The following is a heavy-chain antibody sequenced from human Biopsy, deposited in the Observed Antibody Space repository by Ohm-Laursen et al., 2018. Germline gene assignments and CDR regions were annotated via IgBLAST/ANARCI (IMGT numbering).Heavy chain of an antibody. CDR1: GGSIGSDY. V-gene: IGHV4-59*01. D-gene: IGHD2/OR15-2a*01. CDR2: IYYSGST. CDR3: ARATNSTGWPYYYFYGMDV. J-gene: IGHJ6*02. Sequence: SETVSLTCSVSGGSIGSDYWSWIRQTPGKGLEWIGYIYYSGSTNYNPSLKSRVTISVDTSKNQFSLRLNSVTAADTAVYYCARATNSTGWPYYYFYGMDVWGQGTTVTVSS.